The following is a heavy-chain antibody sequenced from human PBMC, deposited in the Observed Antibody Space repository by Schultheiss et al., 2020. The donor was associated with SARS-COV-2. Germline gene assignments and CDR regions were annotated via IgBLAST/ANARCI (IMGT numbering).Heavy chain of an antibody. CDR1: GFTFSSYG. J-gene: IGHJ4*02. CDR3: TTDVILRFGENPFDY. Sequence: GESLKISCAASGFTFSSYGMHWVRQAPGKGLEWVAVISYDGSNKYYADSVKGRFTISRDNSKNTLYLQMNSLRAEDTAVYYCTTDVILRFGENPFDYWGQGTLVTVSS. CDR2: ISYDGSNK. V-gene: IGHV3-30*03. D-gene: IGHD3-10*01.